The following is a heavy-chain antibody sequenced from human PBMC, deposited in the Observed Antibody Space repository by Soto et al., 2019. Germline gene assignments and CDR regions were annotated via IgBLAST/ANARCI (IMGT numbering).Heavy chain of an antibody. J-gene: IGHJ3*02. CDR1: GFTFSNAW. Sequence: EVQLVESGGGLVKPGGSLRLSCAASGFTFSNAWMSWVRQAPGKELEWVGRIKSKTDGGTTEYAAPVKGRFTISRDDSKNTLYLQMNSLKTEDTAVYYCTTSYCSGGSCYSEHAFDIWGQGTMVTVSS. V-gene: IGHV3-15*01. CDR3: TTSYCSGGSCYSEHAFDI. D-gene: IGHD2-15*01. CDR2: IKSKTDGGTT.